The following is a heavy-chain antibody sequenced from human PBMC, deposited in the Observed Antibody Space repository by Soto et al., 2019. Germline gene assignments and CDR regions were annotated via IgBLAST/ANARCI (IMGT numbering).Heavy chain of an antibody. Sequence: VESLKISCKGSGYSLTSYWISWVRQMPWKGLEWMGRIDPSDSYTNYSPSFQGHVTISADKSISTAYLQWSSLKASDTAMYYCASGEIAARPGYYGMDVWGQGTTVTVSS. CDR1: GYSLTSYW. CDR3: ASGEIAARPGYYGMDV. CDR2: IDPSDSYT. J-gene: IGHJ6*02. V-gene: IGHV5-10-1*01. D-gene: IGHD6-6*01.